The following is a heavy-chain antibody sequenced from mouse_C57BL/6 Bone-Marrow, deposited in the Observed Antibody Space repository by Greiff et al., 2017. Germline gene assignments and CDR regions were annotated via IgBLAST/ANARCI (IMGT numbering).Heavy chain of an antibody. CDR1: GFTFSDYY. Sequence: EVQLVESGGGLVQPGGSLKLSCAASGFTFSDYYMYWVRQTPEKRLEWVAYISNGGGSTYYPDTVQGRFTISRDKAKNTLYLQMSRLKSEDTAMYYCAREGRGYYFDYWGQGTTLTVSS. CDR2: ISNGGGST. CDR3: AREGRGYYFDY. J-gene: IGHJ2*01. V-gene: IGHV5-12*01.